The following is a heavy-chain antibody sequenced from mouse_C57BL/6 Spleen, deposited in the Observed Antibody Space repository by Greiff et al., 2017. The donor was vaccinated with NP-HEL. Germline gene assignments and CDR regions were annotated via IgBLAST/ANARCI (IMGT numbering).Heavy chain of an antibody. J-gene: IGHJ4*01. Sequence: QVQLQQSGAELARPGASVKMSCKASGYTFTSYTMHWVKQRPGQGLEWIGYINPSSGYTKYNQKFKDKATLTADKSSSTAYMQLSSLTSEDSAVYYCARWLPDYYAMDYWGQGTSVTVSS. CDR2: INPSSGYT. D-gene: IGHD2-2*01. CDR3: ARWLPDYYAMDY. V-gene: IGHV1-4*01. CDR1: GYTFTSYT.